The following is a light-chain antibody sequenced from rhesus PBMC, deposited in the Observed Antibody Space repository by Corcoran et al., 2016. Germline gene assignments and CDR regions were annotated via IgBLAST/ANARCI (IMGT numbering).Light chain of an antibody. CDR1: QSVRSY. CDR3: YQHSSGYS. Sequence: QVILTQSPATLSLSPGERATLSCRASQSVRSYLAWYPQKPGQAPRLLTYGATSRATGIPDSFSGRGSGTDFTLTLSSLGPEDVGVYHCYQHSSGYSFGQGTKVEIK. J-gene: IGKJ2*01. CDR2: GAT. V-gene: IGKV3-10*01.